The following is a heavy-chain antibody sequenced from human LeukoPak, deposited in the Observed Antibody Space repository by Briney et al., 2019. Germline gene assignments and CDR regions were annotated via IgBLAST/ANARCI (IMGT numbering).Heavy chain of an antibody. CDR3: TTDHGDSNYTNWFDP. CDR1: GFTFSNAW. CDR2: IKSKTDGGTT. V-gene: IGHV3-15*01. D-gene: IGHD4-11*01. Sequence: GGSLRLSCAASGFTFSNAWMSWVRQAPGKGLEWVGRIKSKTDGGTTDYAAPAKGRFTIERDDSKNTLYLQMNSLKTEDTAVYYCTTDHGDSNYTNWFDPWGQGTLVTVSS. J-gene: IGHJ5*02.